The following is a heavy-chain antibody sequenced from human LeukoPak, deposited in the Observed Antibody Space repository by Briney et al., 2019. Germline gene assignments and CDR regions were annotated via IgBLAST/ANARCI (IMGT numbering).Heavy chain of an antibody. D-gene: IGHD3-3*01. Sequence: ASVKVSCKASGYTFTGYYMHWVRQAPGQGLEWMGWINPNSGGTNYAQKFQGRVTMTRDTSISTAYMELSRLRSDDTAVYYCARGRPDRRVTIFGVVLDYWGQGTLVTVSS. J-gene: IGHJ4*02. CDR1: GYTFTGYY. V-gene: IGHV1-2*02. CDR3: ARGRPDRRVTIFGVVLDY. CDR2: INPNSGGT.